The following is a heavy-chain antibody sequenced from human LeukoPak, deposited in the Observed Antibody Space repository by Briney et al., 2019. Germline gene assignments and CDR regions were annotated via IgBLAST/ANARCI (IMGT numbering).Heavy chain of an antibody. CDR1: GGSITSDNW. CDR3: ARTFGYSGSWYFFDY. D-gene: IGHD6-13*01. CDR2: IYHSGGT. J-gene: IGHJ4*01. V-gene: IGHV4-4*02. Sequence: PSETLSLTCAVSGGSITSDNWWSWARQSPGKGLEWIGEIYHSGGTNYNPSLKGRVTISVDKSNNHFSLRLASVTAADTAVYYCARTFGYSGSWYFFDYWGQGTLVTVSS.